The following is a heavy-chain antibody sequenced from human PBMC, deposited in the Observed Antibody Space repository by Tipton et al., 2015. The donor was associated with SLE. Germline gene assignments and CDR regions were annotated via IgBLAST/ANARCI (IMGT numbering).Heavy chain of an antibody. CDR1: GFTFSDYY. CDR2: ISSSSSYT. D-gene: IGHD5-12*01. Sequence: SLRLSCAASGFTFSDYYMSWIRQAPGKGLEWVSYISSSSSYTNYADSVKGRFTISRDNAKNSLYLQMNSLRAEDTAVYYCARDGSGIVATYWYFDLWGRGTLVTVSS. V-gene: IGHV3-11*06. J-gene: IGHJ2*01. CDR3: ARDGSGIVATYWYFDL.